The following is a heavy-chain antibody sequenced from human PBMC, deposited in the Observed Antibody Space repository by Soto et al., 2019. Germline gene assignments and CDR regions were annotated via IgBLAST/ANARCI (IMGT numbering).Heavy chain of an antibody. CDR1: GGTFRTNA. V-gene: IGHV1-69*12. CDR3: AQTLGLAVAGPGRFDL. Sequence: QVQLVQSGAEVKKPGSSVKVSCKASGGTFRTNAISWVRQAPGQGLEWMGGITPLFGTANYAQKFQGRVTITAVESTTTAYMELSSLRSEDTAVYYCAQTLGLAVAGPGRFDLWGRGTLITVSS. J-gene: IGHJ2*01. CDR2: ITPLFGTA. D-gene: IGHD6-19*01.